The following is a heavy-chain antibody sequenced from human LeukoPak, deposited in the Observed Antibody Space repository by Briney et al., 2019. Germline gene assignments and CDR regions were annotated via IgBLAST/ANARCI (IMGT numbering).Heavy chain of an antibody. D-gene: IGHD3-3*01. CDR3: AREDYDFWSGYAGDAFDI. J-gene: IGHJ3*02. CDR1: GFTFDDYA. V-gene: IGHV3-9*01. Sequence: GGSLRLSCAASGFTFDDYAMHWVRQAPGKGLEWVSGISWNSGSIGYADSVKGRFTISRDNAKNSLYLQMNSLRAEDTAVYYCAREDYDFWSGYAGDAFDIWGQGTMVTVSS. CDR2: ISWNSGSI.